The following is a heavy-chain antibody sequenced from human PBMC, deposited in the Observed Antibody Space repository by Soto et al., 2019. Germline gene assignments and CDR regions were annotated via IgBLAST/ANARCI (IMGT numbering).Heavy chain of an antibody. Sequence: EVQLVESGGGLVQPGGSLRLSCAASGFTFSRHWMSWVRQAPGKGLEWVANVKQDGSEKYYVDSVKGRFTISRDNAKNSLYLHMNSLRAEDTAVYYCAREYSGTYFDYWGQGTLVTVSS. CDR1: GFTFSRHW. D-gene: IGHD1-26*01. CDR2: VKQDGSEK. J-gene: IGHJ4*02. CDR3: AREYSGTYFDY. V-gene: IGHV3-7*01.